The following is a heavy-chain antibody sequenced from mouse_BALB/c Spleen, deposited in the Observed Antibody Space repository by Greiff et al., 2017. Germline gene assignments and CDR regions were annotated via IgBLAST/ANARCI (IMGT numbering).Heavy chain of an antibody. Sequence: EVQVVESGGGLVQPGGSRKLSCAASGFTFSSFGMHWVRQAPEKGLEWVAYISSGSSTIYYADTVKGRFTISRDNPKNTLFLQMTSLRSEDTAMYYCARGDRYAFAYWGQGTLVTVSA. V-gene: IGHV5-17*02. D-gene: IGHD2-14*01. J-gene: IGHJ3*01. CDR3: ARGDRYAFAY. CDR2: ISSGSSTI. CDR1: GFTFSSFG.